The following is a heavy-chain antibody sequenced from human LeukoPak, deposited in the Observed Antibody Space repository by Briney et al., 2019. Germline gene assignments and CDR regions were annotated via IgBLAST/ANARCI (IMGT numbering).Heavy chain of an antibody. CDR3: AILRTADAFDI. CDR1: GFTVSSNH. V-gene: IGHV3-66*01. CDR2: IYSDGST. Sequence: GGSLRLSCAASGFTVSSNHMNWVRQAPGKGLEWVSVIYSDGSTYYVDSVKGRFTISRDSSKNTLYLQMNSLRAEDTAVYYCAILRTADAFDIWGHGTMATVSS. J-gene: IGHJ3*02. D-gene: IGHD3-3*02.